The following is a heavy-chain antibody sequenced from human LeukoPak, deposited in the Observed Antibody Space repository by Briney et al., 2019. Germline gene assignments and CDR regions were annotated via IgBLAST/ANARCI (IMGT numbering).Heavy chain of an antibody. J-gene: IGHJ2*01. D-gene: IGHD2-21*02. CDR3: ARDLYCGGDCSLGYFDL. Sequence: GGSLRLSCAASGFSFSTYSMNWVRQAPGKGLERVSSISSRSSYIYYADSVKGRFTISRDNAKNSLYLQMNSLRAEDTAVYYCARDLYCGGDCSLGYFDLWGRGTLVTVSS. CDR1: GFSFSTYS. V-gene: IGHV3-21*06. CDR2: ISSRSSYI.